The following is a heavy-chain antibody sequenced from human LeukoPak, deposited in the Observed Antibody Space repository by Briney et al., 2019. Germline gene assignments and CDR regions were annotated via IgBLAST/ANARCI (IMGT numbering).Heavy chain of an antibody. CDR3: AREPTGGWELRLPDY. D-gene: IGHD1-26*01. CDR2: ISSSSSYI. J-gene: IGHJ4*02. V-gene: IGHV3-21*01. CDR1: GFTFSSYS. Sequence: PGGSLRLSCAASGFTFSSYSMNWVRQAPGKGLEWVSSISSSSSYIYYADSVKGRFTISRDNAKNSLYLQMNSLRAEDTAVYYCAREPTGGWELRLPDYWGQGTLVTVSS.